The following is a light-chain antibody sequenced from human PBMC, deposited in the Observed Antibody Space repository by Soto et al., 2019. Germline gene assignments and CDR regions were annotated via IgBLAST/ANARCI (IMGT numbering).Light chain of an antibody. J-gene: IGLJ1*01. V-gene: IGLV2-14*03. Sequence: QSALTQPACVSGSPGQSITISCTGTSSDVGGHNYVSWYQQHPGKAPKLMIYDVSNRPSGVSNRFSGSKSGNTASLTISGLQAEDEADYYCSSYTSSNTLVFGTGTKVTVL. CDR3: SSYTSSNTLV. CDR2: DVS. CDR1: SSDVGGHNY.